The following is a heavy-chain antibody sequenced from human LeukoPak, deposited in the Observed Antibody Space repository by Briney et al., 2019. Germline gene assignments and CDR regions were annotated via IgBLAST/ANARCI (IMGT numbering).Heavy chain of an antibody. J-gene: IGHJ4*02. CDR1: GFTFSSYS. Sequence: KAGGSLRLSCAASGFTFSSYSMNWVRQAPGKGLEWVSSISSSSSYIYYADSVKGRFTISRDNAKNSPYLQMNSLRAEDTAVYYCASDCSSTSCSNFAYWGQGTLVTVSS. V-gene: IGHV3-21*01. D-gene: IGHD2-2*01. CDR3: ASDCSSTSCSNFAY. CDR2: ISSSSSYI.